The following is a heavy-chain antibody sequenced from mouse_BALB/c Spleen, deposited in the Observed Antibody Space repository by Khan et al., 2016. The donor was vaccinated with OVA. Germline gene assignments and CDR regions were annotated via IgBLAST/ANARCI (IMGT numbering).Heavy chain of an antibody. CDR2: IYPGTGST. J-gene: IGHJ4*01. CDR3: ARVWYDNHAVDY. CDR1: GYIFTSYW. Sequence: QVQLKESGAELVRPGASVKLSCKTSGYIFTSYWIHWVKQRSGQGLEWIARIYPGTGSTYDNENFKGKATLTADKSSSTAYMQFSSLKSEDSAVYVGARVWYDNHAVDYWGQGTSVTVSS. V-gene: IGHV1-76*01. D-gene: IGHD2-10*02.